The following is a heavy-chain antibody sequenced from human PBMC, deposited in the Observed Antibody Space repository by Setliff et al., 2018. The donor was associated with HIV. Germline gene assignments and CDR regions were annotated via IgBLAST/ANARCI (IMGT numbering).Heavy chain of an antibody. V-gene: IGHV4-34*01. CDR3: ARDLTVTDNGMDV. Sequence: PSETLSLTCAVYGGSFSGHYWSWIRQPPGKGMEWIGEVNHSGSTNYNPSLKSRVTISVDTSKNQFSLKLSSVTAADTAVYYCARDLTVTDNGMDVWGQGTTVTVSS. J-gene: IGHJ6*02. CDR2: VNHSGST. CDR1: GGSFSGHY. D-gene: IGHD4-4*01.